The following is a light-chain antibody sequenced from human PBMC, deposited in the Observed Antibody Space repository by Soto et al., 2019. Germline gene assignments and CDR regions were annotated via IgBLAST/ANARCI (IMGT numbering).Light chain of an antibody. Sequence: QSALTQPPSVSAAPGQKVTISCSGSSSNIGNNYVSWYQQLPGTAPKLLIYENNKRPSGIPDRFSGSKSGTSATLGITGLQTGDEAYYYCGTWDSSLSAGVFGGGTKLTVL. CDR1: SSNIGNNY. J-gene: IGLJ2*01. CDR2: ENN. V-gene: IGLV1-51*02. CDR3: GTWDSSLSAGV.